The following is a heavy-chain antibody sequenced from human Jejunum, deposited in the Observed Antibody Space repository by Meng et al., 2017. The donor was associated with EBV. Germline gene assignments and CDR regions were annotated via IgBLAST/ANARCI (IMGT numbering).Heavy chain of an antibody. D-gene: IGHD3/OR15-3a*01. V-gene: IGHV3-74*01. CDR3: VRGGLGPWY. J-gene: IGHJ4*02. CDR1: GFTFSNSW. Sequence: EVDLGVSGGGLVHPGGSLRLSCAASGFTFSNSWMHWLRQAPGKGLVWVSHIDTDGSTTNYAGSVKGRFTISRDNAKNTLSLQMNSLRVEDTAVYYCVRGGLGPWYWGQGTLVTVSS. CDR2: IDTDGSTT.